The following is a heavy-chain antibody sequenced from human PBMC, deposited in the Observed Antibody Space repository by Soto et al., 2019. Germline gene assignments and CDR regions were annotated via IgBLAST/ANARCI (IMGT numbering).Heavy chain of an antibody. CDR3: AKAYFMKTTGDSFDF. CDR2: ILYDGVDK. Sequence: GGSLRLSCAASGFTFSSYAMHWVRQAPGKGLEWVASILYDGVDKYYVDSVQGRFTISRDNPKNTLYLQMNSLTADDTAVYYCAKAYFMKTTGDSFDFWGQGTLVTVSS. CDR1: GFTFSSYA. V-gene: IGHV3-30*04. J-gene: IGHJ4*02. D-gene: IGHD4-17*01.